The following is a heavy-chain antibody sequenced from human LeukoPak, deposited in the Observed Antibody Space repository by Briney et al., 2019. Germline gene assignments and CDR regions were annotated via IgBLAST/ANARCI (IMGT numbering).Heavy chain of an antibody. D-gene: IGHD5-24*01. V-gene: IGHV1-69*04. CDR1: GFTVSSNY. CDR3: ARDGIPGVEMAPIDY. Sequence: GGSLRLSCAASGFTVSSNYMSWVRQAPGQGLEWMGRIIPILGIANYAQKFQGRVTITADKSTSTAYMELSSLRSEDTAVYYCARDGIPGVEMAPIDYWGQGTLVTVSS. J-gene: IGHJ4*02. CDR2: IIPILGIA.